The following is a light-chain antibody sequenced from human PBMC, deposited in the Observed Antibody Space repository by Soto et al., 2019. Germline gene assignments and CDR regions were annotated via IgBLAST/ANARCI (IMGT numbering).Light chain of an antibody. CDR3: HQRQSWPRT. CDR2: LAS. J-gene: IGKJ1*01. V-gene: IGKV3-11*01. CDR1: QAVNTR. Sequence: EIFFTQSPAPPSSFHGYRVTLSCRASQAVNTRLAWYQHKPGQAPRLLIYLASNRAAGVPARFSGSGSGTDFTLTISDVEPEDFAVYYCHQRQSWPRTFGQGTKV.